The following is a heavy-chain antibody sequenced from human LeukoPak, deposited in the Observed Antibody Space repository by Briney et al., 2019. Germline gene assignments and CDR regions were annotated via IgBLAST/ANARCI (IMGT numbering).Heavy chain of an antibody. CDR3: ARYIVSYPHDAFDI. CDR1: GGSISSNSYY. D-gene: IGHD1-26*01. J-gene: IGHJ3*02. Sequence: PSQTLSLTCTVSGGSISSNSYYWSWIRQPAGKGLEWIGRIYTSGSTDYNPSLKSRVTISKDTSKNEFSLKLSSVTAADTAFYYCARYIVSYPHDAFDIWGQGTMVTVSS. V-gene: IGHV4-61*02. CDR2: IYTSGST.